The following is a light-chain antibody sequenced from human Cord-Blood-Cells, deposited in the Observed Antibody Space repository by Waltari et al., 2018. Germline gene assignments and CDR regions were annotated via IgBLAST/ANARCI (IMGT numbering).Light chain of an antibody. Sequence: EIVLTQSPGTLSLFPGERATLSSRASQSGSSSYLAWYQQKPGQAPRPLIYGASSWATGVPDRFSGSGSGTDFTLTISRLQPEDFAMYYCQQYGSTPRTFGQGTKVEIK. V-gene: IGKV3-20*01. CDR3: QQYGSTPRT. CDR2: GAS. CDR1: QSGSSSY. J-gene: IGKJ1*01.